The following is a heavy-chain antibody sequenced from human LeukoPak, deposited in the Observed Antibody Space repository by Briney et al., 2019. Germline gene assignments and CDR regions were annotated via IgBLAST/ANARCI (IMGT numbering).Heavy chain of an antibody. J-gene: IGHJ4*02. Sequence: PGGSLRLSCVASGIAFSKTWMSWVRQAPGKGQEWVGRIKSKNDGGAIDYIEPVKGRFTISRDDAKNTVYLQMNSLKTEDTAMYYCTTDPRDWGQGTLVTVSS. CDR3: TTDPRD. CDR1: GIAFSKTW. V-gene: IGHV3-15*01. CDR2: IKSKNDGGAI.